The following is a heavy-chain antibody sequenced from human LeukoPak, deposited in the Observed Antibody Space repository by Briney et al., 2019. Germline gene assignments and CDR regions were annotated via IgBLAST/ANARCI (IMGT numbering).Heavy chain of an antibody. V-gene: IGHV3-7*01. CDR2: IKQDGSEK. CDR3: ARLEYSSSWYGGELDY. J-gene: IGHJ4*02. CDR1: GFTFSSYW. D-gene: IGHD6-13*01. Sequence: GGSLRLSCAASGFTFSSYWMSWVRQAPGKGLEWVANIKQDGSEKYYVGSVKGRFTISRDNAKNSLYLQMNSLRAEDTAVYYCARLEYSSSWYGGELDYWGQGTLVTVSS.